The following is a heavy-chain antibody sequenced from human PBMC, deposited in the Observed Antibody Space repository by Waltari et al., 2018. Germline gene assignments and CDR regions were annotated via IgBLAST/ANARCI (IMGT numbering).Heavy chain of an antibody. CDR3: TTDVTGGFYYYYYMDV. Sequence: EVQLVESGGGLVKPGGSLRLSCAASGFTFSNAWMSWVRQAPGQGLEWVGRIKSKTDGGTTDYVAPVKGRFTISRDDSKNTLYLQMNSLKTEDTAVYYCTTDVTGGFYYYYYMDVWGKGTTVTVSS. CDR2: IKSKTDGGTT. CDR1: GFTFSNAW. V-gene: IGHV3-15*01. D-gene: IGHD3-10*01. J-gene: IGHJ6*03.